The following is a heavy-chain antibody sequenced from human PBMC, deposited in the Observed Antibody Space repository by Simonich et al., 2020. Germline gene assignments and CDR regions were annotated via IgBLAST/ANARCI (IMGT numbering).Heavy chain of an antibody. D-gene: IGHD6-13*01. CDR1: GYSISSGYY. Sequence: QVQLQESGPGLVKPSETLSLTCAVPGYSISSGYYWGWIRHPPGKGLGWIGSIYHSESTYYNPSLKGRVTISVDTSKNQFSLKLSSVTAADTAVYYCARATRIAAAGYFDYWGQGTLVTVSS. V-gene: IGHV4-38-2*01. J-gene: IGHJ4*02. CDR3: ARATRIAAAGYFDY. CDR2: IYHSEST.